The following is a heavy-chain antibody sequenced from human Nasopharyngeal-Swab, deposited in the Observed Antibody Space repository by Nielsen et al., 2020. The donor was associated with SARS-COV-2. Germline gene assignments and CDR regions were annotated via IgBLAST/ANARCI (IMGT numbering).Heavy chain of an antibody. CDR3: ARRIAVAGTGALDY. CDR2: IYYSGST. Sequence: SETLSLTCTVSGGSISSSSYYWGWIRQPPGKGLEWIGSIYYSGSTYYNPSLKNRVTISVDTSKNQFSLKLSSVTAADTAVYYCARRIAVAGTGALDYWGQGTLVTVSS. J-gene: IGHJ4*02. V-gene: IGHV4-39*01. D-gene: IGHD6-19*01. CDR1: GGSISSSSYY.